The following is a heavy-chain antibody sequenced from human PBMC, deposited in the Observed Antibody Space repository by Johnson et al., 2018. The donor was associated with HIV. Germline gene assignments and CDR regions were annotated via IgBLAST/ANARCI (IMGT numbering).Heavy chain of an antibody. V-gene: IGHV3-9*01. CDR1: GFTFDDYA. D-gene: IGHD1-26*01. CDR3: AKVCYGGSYLDVFYI. Sequence: VQLVESGGGLVQPGRSLRLSCAASGFTFDDYAMHWVRQAPGKGLEWVSGISWNSGSIGYADSVKGRFTISRDNAKNSLYLQMNSLRAEDTAVYYCAKVCYGGSYLDVFYIWGLGTMVTVSS. J-gene: IGHJ3*02. CDR2: ISWNSGSI.